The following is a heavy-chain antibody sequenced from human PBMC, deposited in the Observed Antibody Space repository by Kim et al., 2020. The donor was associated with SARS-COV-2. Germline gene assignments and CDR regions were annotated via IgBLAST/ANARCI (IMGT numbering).Heavy chain of an antibody. CDR2: IYYSGST. V-gene: IGHV4-39*01. J-gene: IGHJ6*02. CDR3: ASDSVYSSSWYRQSGMDV. Sequence: SETLSLTCTVSGGSISSSSYYWGWIRQPPGKGLEWIGSIYYSGSTYYNPSLKSRVTISVDTSKNQFSLKLSSVTAADTAVYYCASDSVYSSSWYRQSGMDVWGQGTTVTVSS. D-gene: IGHD6-13*01. CDR1: GGSISSSSYY.